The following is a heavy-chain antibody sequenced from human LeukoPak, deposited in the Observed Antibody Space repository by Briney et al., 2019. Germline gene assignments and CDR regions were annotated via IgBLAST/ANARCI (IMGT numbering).Heavy chain of an antibody. V-gene: IGHV3-74*01. CDR3: AREASEPLWFGEFIPSFDP. Sequence: PGGSLRLSCAASGFTFSSYWMHWVRQAPGKGLVWVSRINTDGSSTSYADSVKGRFTISRDNAKNSLYLQMNSLRAEDTAVYYCAREASEPLWFGEFIPSFDPWGQGTLVTVSS. D-gene: IGHD3-10*01. CDR1: GFTFSSYW. J-gene: IGHJ5*02. CDR2: INTDGSST.